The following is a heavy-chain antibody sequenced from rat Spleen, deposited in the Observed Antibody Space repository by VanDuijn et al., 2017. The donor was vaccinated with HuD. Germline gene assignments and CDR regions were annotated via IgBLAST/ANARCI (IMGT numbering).Heavy chain of an antibody. CDR2: ISYDGITT. J-gene: IGHJ2*01. CDR3: ARHGYNSYFDY. V-gene: IGHV5-29*01. D-gene: IGHD1-9*01. CDR1: GFTFKNYG. Sequence: EVQLVESGGGLVQPGRSLKVSCAASGFTFKNYGMAWVRQAPAKGLDWVAAISYDGITTYYRDSVRGRFTISSDNAKTTLYLQMDGLRSEHTATYYCARHGYNSYFDYWGQGVMVTVSS.